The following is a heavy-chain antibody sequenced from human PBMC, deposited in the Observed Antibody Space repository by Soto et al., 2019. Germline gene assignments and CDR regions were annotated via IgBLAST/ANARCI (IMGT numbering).Heavy chain of an antibody. J-gene: IGHJ6*02. CDR2: IIPIFGTA. Sequence: SVKVSCKASGGTFSSYAISWVRQAPGQGLEWMGGIIPIFGTANYAQKFQGRVTITADESTSTAYMELSSLRSEDTAVYYCARDGPLDSSGSMDVWGQGTTVTVSS. D-gene: IGHD3-22*01. V-gene: IGHV1-69*13. CDR3: ARDGPLDSSGSMDV. CDR1: GGTFSSYA.